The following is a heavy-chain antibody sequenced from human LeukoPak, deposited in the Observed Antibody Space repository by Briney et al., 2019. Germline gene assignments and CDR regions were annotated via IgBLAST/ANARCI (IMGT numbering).Heavy chain of an antibody. CDR1: GFTFSSYA. D-gene: IGHD3-22*01. CDR2: MSYDGSNK. V-gene: IGHV3-30-3*01. Sequence: GGSLRLSCAASGFTFSSYAMHWVRQAPGKGLEWVAGMSYDGSNKYYADSVKGRFTISRDNSKNTLYLQMNSLRAEDTAVYYCASGVSGYYYIDYWGQGTLVTVSS. J-gene: IGHJ4*02. CDR3: ASGVSGYYYIDY.